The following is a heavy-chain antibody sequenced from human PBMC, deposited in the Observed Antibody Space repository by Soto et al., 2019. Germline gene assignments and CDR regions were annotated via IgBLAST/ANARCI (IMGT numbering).Heavy chain of an antibody. Sequence: QVPLVQSGAEVKEPGASVKVSCKASGYTFTHYGFSWVRQAPGQGLEWMAWTSADNGDTNYAPKLQGRVTLTTDTFTGTAYMELRSLRSDDTAVYYCARDERGTCTSSICYYFDYWGQGTLVTVSS. D-gene: IGHD2-2*01. CDR2: TSADNGDT. CDR1: GYTFTHYG. V-gene: IGHV1-18*04. CDR3: ARDERGTCTSSICYYFDY. J-gene: IGHJ4*02.